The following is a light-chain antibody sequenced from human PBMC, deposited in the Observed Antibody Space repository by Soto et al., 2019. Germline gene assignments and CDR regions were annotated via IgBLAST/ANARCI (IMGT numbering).Light chain of an antibody. CDR1: QSISSY. CDR3: QQSYSMSWT. CDR2: DAS. V-gene: IGKV1-39*01. J-gene: IGKJ1*01. Sequence: DIQMTQSPSSLSASVGDRVTITCRASQSISSYLNWYQPKPGKAPKVLIYDASSLQSGVPSRFSGSGTGTDFTLTISSLQPEDVATYYCQQSYSMSWTFGQGTKVEIK.